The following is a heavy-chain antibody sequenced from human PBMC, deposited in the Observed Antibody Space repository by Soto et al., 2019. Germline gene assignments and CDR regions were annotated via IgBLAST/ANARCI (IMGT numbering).Heavy chain of an antibody. Sequence: QVQLVQSGAEVKKPGSSVKVSCKASGGTFSSYAISWVRQAPGQGLEWMGGIIPIFGTANYAQKFQGRVTITADESTSTAYMELSSLRSEDTAVYYCARGNFCSGGICYYYGMDVWGQGTTVTVSS. V-gene: IGHV1-69*19. D-gene: IGHD2-15*01. CDR1: GGTFSSYA. CDR3: ARGNFCSGGICYYYGMDV. J-gene: IGHJ6*02. CDR2: IIPIFGTA.